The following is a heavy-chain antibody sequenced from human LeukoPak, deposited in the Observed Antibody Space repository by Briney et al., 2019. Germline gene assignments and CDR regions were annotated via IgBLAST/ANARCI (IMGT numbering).Heavy chain of an antibody. J-gene: IGHJ6*02. D-gene: IGHD6-13*01. V-gene: IGHV1-69*04. CDR1: GGTFSSYA. CDR3: ARAVAAYYDMDV. CDR2: IIPILGIA. Sequence: GSSVKVSCKASGGTFSSYAISWVRQAPGQGLEWMGRIIPILGIANYAQKFQGRVTITADKSTSTAYMELSSLRSEDTAVYYWARAVAAYYDMDVWGQGTTVTVSS.